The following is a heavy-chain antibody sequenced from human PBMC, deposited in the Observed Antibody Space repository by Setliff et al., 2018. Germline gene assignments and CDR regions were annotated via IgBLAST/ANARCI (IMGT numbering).Heavy chain of an antibody. D-gene: IGHD1-7*01. Sequence: GGSLRLSCAASGFTFSDYYMSWIRQAPGKGLEWVSYISSSGSTIYYADSVKGRFTISRDNAKNTLSLQMNSLRAEDTAIYYCAKYPSNSVYNYFDPWGQGTLVTVSS. J-gene: IGHJ5*02. V-gene: IGHV3-11*01. CDR3: AKYPSNSVYNYFDP. CDR1: GFTFSDYY. CDR2: ISSSGSTI.